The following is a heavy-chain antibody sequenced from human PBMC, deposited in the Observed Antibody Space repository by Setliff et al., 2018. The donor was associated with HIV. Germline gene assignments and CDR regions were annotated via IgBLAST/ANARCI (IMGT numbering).Heavy chain of an antibody. V-gene: IGHV4-59*08. CDR2: MYYSGST. J-gene: IGHJ3*02. CDR1: NDSFSSHY. CDR3: ARPLTTSYNFWGDALAI. Sequence: SETLSLTCTVSNDSFSSHYWSWIRQPPGKGLEWIGNMYYSGSTNYNPSLKSRVTISVDRSQNHFSLNVTSVTAADTAVYYCARPLTTSYNFWGDALAIWGQGTMVTVSS. D-gene: IGHD3-3*01.